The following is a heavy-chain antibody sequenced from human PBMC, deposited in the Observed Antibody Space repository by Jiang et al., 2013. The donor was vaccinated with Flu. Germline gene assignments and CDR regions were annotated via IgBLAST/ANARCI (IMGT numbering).Heavy chain of an antibody. D-gene: IGHD3-10*01. CDR1: GYTFTSYY. J-gene: IGHJ4*02. V-gene: IGHV1-46*03. Sequence: GAEVKKPGASVKVSCKASGYTFTSYYMHWVRQAPGQGLEWMGIINPSGGSTSYAQKFQGRLTMTRDTSTSTVYVDLSSLRSEDTAVYYCARGLWFGELSYWGQGTLVTVSS. CDR3: ARGLWFGELSY. CDR2: INPSGGST.